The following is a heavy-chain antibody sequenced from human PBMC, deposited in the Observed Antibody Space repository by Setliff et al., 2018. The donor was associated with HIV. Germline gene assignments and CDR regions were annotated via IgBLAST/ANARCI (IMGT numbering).Heavy chain of an antibody. V-gene: IGHV4-34*01. J-gene: IGHJ6*02. CDR2: INHSGDT. D-gene: IGHD3-22*01. CDR3: AREHYYHTSGRYYYGMDV. CDR1: GISINSGTYYTYY. Sequence: SETLSLTCAVSGISINSGTYYTYYWTWIRQPPQKRPEWIGEINHSGDTNYNPSLKSRVTISVDKSKNQFSLKLSSVTAADTAVYYCAREHYYHTSGRYYYGMDVWGQGTTVTVSS.